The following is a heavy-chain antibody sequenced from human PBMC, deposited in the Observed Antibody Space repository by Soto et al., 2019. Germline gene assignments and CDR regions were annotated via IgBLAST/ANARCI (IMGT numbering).Heavy chain of an antibody. CDR2: ISSSSSYI. J-gene: IGHJ6*02. CDR1: GFTFSSYS. V-gene: IGHV3-21*01. D-gene: IGHD3-3*01. Sequence: PGGSLRLSCAASGFTFSSYSMNWVRQAPGKGLEWVSSISSSSSYIYYADSVKGRFTISRDNAKNSLYLQMNSLRAEDTAVYYCARVVRFLEWLPALDYYDYGMDVWGQGTTVTVSS. CDR3: ARVVRFLEWLPALDYYDYGMDV.